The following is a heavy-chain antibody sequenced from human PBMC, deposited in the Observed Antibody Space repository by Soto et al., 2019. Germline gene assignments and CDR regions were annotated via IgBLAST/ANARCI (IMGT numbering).Heavy chain of an antibody. CDR2: INHGGST. Sequence: QVQLQQWGAGLLGPSETLSLTCAVYGGSFDAYKWSWIRQSPGKGLEWIGDINHGGSTDYNPSLKSRVTLSIATSNNQYSLKLNSVTATGSAVYYCARRYREGIAAARRVWGQGTPVTVSS. CDR1: GGSFDAYK. CDR3: ARRYREGIAAARRV. D-gene: IGHD6-13*01. J-gene: IGHJ4*02. V-gene: IGHV4-34*01.